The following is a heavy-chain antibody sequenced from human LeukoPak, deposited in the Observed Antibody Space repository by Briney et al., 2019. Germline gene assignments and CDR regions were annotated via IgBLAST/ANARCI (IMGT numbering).Heavy chain of an antibody. D-gene: IGHD3-16*01. CDR3: ARRGDY. CDR1: GGSISSGSYY. V-gene: IGHV4-39*01. Sequence: PSETRSLTCSVSGGSISSGSYYWGWIRRPPGKGLEWIGAIYYTGATYYSPSLKSRVTISADTSKNQFSLKLTSVTAADTAVYYCARRGDYWGQGILVTVSS. CDR2: IYYTGAT. J-gene: IGHJ4*02.